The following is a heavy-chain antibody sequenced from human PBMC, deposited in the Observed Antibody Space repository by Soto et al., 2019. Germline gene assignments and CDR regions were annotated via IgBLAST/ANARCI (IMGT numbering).Heavy chain of an antibody. CDR3: ARDYYRFNSGYGFSMDV. D-gene: IGHD5-12*01. J-gene: IGHJ6*02. CDR2: ISYDGSNK. CDR1: GFTFSSYW. Sequence: WRSLRLSCAASGFTFSSYWMSWVRQATGKGLEWVAVISYDGSNKYYTDSVKGRFTISRDNSKNPLYLQMHSLRAEDTAVYYCARDYYRFNSGYGFSMDVWGQGTTVTVSS. V-gene: IGHV3-30-3*01.